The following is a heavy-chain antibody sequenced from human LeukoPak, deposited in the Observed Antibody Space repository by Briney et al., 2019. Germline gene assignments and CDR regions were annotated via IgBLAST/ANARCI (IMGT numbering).Heavy chain of an antibody. CDR2: IYANGGT. D-gene: IGHD5-18*01. Sequence: SETLSLTCTVSSGSISGYYWNWIRQSAGKGLEWIGRIYANGGTNYNPSLRSRVSMSVDTSKNQFSLKLTSVTAADTAIYYCARDFTRNSYAVAEFFHPWGQGTLVSVSS. J-gene: IGHJ1*01. CDR1: SGSISGYY. V-gene: IGHV4-4*07. CDR3: ARDFTRNSYAVAEFFHP.